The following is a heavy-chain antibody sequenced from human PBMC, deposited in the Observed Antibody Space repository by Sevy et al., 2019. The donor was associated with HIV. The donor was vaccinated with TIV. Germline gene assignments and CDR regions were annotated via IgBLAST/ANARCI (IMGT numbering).Heavy chain of an antibody. CDR2: ISSSSSYI. Sequence: GGSLRLSCAASGFTFSSYSMNWVRQAPGKGLEWVSSISSSSSYIYYADSMKGRFTISRDNTKNSLYLQMNSLRAEDTAVYYCTRDGQLQYGMDVWGQGTTVTVSS. CDR3: TRDGQLQYGMDV. D-gene: IGHD6-6*01. CDR1: GFTFSSYS. V-gene: IGHV3-21*01. J-gene: IGHJ6*02.